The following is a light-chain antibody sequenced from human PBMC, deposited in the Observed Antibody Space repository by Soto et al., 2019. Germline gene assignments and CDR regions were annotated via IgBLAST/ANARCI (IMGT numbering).Light chain of an antibody. CDR3: QQYNSYSRT. J-gene: IGKJ1*01. V-gene: IGKV1-5*01. CDR2: DAS. CDR1: QSISSW. Sequence: DIQMTQSPSTLSASVGDRVTITCRASQSISSWLAWYQQKPGKAPKLLIYDASSLHSGVPSRFSGSGSGTEFTLTISSLQPDDLATYYCQQYNSYSRTFGQGTKVDIK.